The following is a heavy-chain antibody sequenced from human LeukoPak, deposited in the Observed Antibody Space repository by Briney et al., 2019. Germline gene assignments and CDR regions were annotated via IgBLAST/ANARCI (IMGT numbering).Heavy chain of an antibody. Sequence: GGSLRLSCAASGFTFSTYWMTWVRQAPGKGLEWVASIREDGSEKYYVDSVKGRLTISRDNAQKSLYLEMNSLRVEDTAVYYCARAVTSTEGYWGQGTLVTVSS. J-gene: IGHJ4*02. CDR3: ARAVTSTEGY. CDR2: IREDGSEK. V-gene: IGHV3-7*03. CDR1: GFTFSTYW.